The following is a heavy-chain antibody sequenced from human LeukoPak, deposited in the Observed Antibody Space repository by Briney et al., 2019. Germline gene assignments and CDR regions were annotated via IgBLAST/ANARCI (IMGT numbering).Heavy chain of an antibody. CDR3: ARDQDGDDGGY. J-gene: IGHJ4*02. Sequence: GGSLRLSCAASGFTFSSYNMNWVRQAPGKGLEWVANIKQDGSEKYYVDSVKGRFTISRDNAKNSLYLQMDSLRAEDTAVYYCARDQDGDDGGYWGQGTLVTVSS. CDR1: GFTFSSYN. V-gene: IGHV3-7*01. D-gene: IGHD4-17*01. CDR2: IKQDGSEK.